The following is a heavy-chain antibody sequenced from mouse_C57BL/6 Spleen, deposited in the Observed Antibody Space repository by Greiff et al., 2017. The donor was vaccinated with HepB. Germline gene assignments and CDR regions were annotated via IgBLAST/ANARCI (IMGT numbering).Heavy chain of an antibody. CDR2: IYPGNSDT. D-gene: IGHD2-3*01. J-gene: IGHJ4*01. Sequence: EVQLQQSGTVLARPGASVKMSCKTSGYTFTSYWMHWVKQRPGQGLEWIGAIYPGNSDTSYNQKFKGKAKLTAVTSASTAYMELSSLTNEDSAVYYCTRGDGYYVDYAMEYWGQGTSVTVSS. V-gene: IGHV1-5*01. CDR1: GYTFTSYW. CDR3: TRGDGYYVDYAMEY.